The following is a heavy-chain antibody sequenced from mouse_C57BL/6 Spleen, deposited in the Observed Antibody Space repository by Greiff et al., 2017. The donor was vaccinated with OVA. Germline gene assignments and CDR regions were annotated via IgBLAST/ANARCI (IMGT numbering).Heavy chain of an antibody. V-gene: IGHV14-4*01. CDR1: GFNIKDDY. Sequence: VQLQQSGAELVRPGASVKLSCTASGFNIKDDYMHWVKQRPEQGLEWIGWIDPENGDTEYASKFQGKATITADTSSNTAYLQLSSLTSEDTAVYYCTDYSNTGNAMDYWGQGTSVTVSS. CDR3: TDYSNTGNAMDY. J-gene: IGHJ4*01. CDR2: IDPENGDT. D-gene: IGHD2-5*01.